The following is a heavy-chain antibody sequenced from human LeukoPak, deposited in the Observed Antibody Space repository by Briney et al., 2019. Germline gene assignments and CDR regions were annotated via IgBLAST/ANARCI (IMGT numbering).Heavy chain of an antibody. D-gene: IGHD3-10*01. CDR2: IIPILGIA. Sequence: SVKVSCKASGGTFSSYAIIWVRQAPGQGLEWMGRIIPILGIANYAQKFQGRVTITADKSTSTAYMELSSLRSEDTAVYYCAREMVRGVIITPFDYWGQGTLVTVSS. J-gene: IGHJ4*02. V-gene: IGHV1-69*04. CDR3: AREMVRGVIITPFDY. CDR1: GGTFSSYA.